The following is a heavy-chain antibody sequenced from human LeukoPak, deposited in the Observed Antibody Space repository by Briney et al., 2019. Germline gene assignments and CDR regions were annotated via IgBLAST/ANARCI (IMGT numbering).Heavy chain of an antibody. CDR3: AKGLEQYYYYYYMDV. D-gene: IGHD1/OR15-1a*01. CDR1: GFTFSSYS. Sequence: GGSLRLSCAASGFTFSSYSMNWVRQAPGKGLEWVSYISSSSSTIYYADSVKGRFTISRDNSKNTLYLQMNSLRAEDTAVYYCAKGLEQYYYYYYMDVWGKGTTVTVSS. V-gene: IGHV3-48*01. J-gene: IGHJ6*03. CDR2: ISSSSSTI.